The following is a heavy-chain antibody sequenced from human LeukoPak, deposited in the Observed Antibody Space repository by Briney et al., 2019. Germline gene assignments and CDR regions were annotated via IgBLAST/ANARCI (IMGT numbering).Heavy chain of an antibody. Sequence: GGSLRLSCAASGFTFSSYWMHWVRQAPGKGLVWVSRINSDGSSTSYADSVKGRFTISRDNAKNTLYLQMNSLRAEDTAVYYCASPMEYYYYYGMDVWGQGTTVTVSS. J-gene: IGHJ6*02. V-gene: IGHV3-74*01. CDR3: ASPMEYYYYYGMDV. D-gene: IGHD2-8*01. CDR2: INSDGSST. CDR1: GFTFSSYW.